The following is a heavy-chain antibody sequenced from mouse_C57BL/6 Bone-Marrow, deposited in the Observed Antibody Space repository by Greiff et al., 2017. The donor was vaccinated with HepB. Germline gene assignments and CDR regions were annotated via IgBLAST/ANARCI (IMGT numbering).Heavy chain of an antibody. J-gene: IGHJ4*01. D-gene: IGHD2-1*01. CDR1: GYSITSGYD. Sequence: EVKVVESGPGMVKPSQSLSLTCTVTGYSITSGYDWHWIRHFPGNKLEWMGYISYSGSTNYNPSLKSRISITHDTSKNHFFLKLNSVTTEDTATYYCARVGNYSFYAMDYWGQGTSVTVSS. CDR2: ISYSGST. V-gene: IGHV3-1*01. CDR3: ARVGNYSFYAMDY.